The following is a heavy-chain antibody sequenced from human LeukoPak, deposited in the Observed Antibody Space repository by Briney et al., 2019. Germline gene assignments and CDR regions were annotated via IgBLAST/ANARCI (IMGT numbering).Heavy chain of an antibody. CDR3: ARDRDYSFDY. J-gene: IGHJ4*02. D-gene: IGHD4-11*01. CDR2: ISGSGDGT. CDR1: GFTFSTYS. Sequence: GGSLRLSCAASGFTFSTYSMSWVRQAPGKGLEYVSSISGSGDGTDYADSVKGRFTISRDNAKNSLYLQMNSLRAEDTAVYYCARDRDYSFDYWGQGTLVTVSS. V-gene: IGHV3-23*01.